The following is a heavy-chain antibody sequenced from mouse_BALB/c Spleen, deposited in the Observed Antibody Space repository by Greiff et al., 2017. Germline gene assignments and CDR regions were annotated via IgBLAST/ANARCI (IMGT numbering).Heavy chain of an antibody. CDR3: AREKTGCYFDD. CDR1: GYTFTDYN. J-gene: IGHJ2*01. Sequence: VQLQQSGPELVKPGASVKIPCKASGYTFTDYNMDWVKQSHGKSLEWIGDINPNNGGTIYNQKFKGKATLTVDKSSSTAYMELRSLTSEDTAVYYCAREKTGCYFDDWGQGTTLTVSS. CDR2: INPNNGGT. V-gene: IGHV1-18*01. D-gene: IGHD3-2*01.